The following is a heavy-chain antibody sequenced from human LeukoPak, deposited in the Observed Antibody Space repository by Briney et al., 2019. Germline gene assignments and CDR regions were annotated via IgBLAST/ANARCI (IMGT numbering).Heavy chain of an antibody. D-gene: IGHD3-22*01. J-gene: IGHJ4*02. V-gene: IGHV4-59*08. CDR3: ARLIYDSSTYHYFDY. CDR1: GGSISRYY. Sequence: SETLSLTCTVSGGSISRYYWSWIRQPPGKGLEWIGYVYYSGSTNYNPSLKSRVTISVDTSKNQFSLKLSSVTAADTAVYFCARLIYDSSTYHYFDYWGQGTLVTVSS. CDR2: VYYSGST.